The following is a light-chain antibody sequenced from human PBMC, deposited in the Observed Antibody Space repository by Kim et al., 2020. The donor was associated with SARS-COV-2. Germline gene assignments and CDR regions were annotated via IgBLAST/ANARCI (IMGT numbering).Light chain of an antibody. J-gene: IGLJ3*02. CDR3: QSYDSTTLWV. CDR1: SGSIASNY. CDR2: GHN. Sequence: KPLTISSTGSSGSIASNYVQGYQRRTGSAPTTVIYGHNQRPSGVPDRFSGSIDSSSNSASLTISGLTTEDEADYYCQSYDSTTLWVFGGGTQLTVL. V-gene: IGLV6-57*02.